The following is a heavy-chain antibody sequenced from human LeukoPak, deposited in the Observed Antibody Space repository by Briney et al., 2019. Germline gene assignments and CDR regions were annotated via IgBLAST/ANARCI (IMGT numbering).Heavy chain of an antibody. Sequence: ASVKVSCKASGYTFTGYDINWVRQATGQGLEWMGWMNPNSGNTGYAQKFQGRVTITRNTSISTAYMELSSLRSEDTAVYYCARGRQFPDAFDIWGQGTMVTVSS. V-gene: IGHV1-8*03. CDR2: MNPNSGNT. CDR1: GYTFTGYD. D-gene: IGHD5-24*01. J-gene: IGHJ3*02. CDR3: ARGRQFPDAFDI.